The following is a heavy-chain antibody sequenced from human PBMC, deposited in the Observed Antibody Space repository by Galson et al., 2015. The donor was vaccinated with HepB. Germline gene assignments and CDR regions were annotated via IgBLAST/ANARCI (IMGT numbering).Heavy chain of an antibody. CDR2: ISYDRSNK. V-gene: IGHV3-30-3*01. CDR3: ARRKQQLDY. Sequence: SLRLSCAASGFTFSSYAMHWVRQAPGKGLEWVAVISYDRSNKYYADSVKGRFTISRDNSKNTLYLQMNSLRAEDTAVYYCARRKQQLDYWGQGTLVTVSS. CDR1: GFTFSSYA. D-gene: IGHD6-13*01. J-gene: IGHJ4*02.